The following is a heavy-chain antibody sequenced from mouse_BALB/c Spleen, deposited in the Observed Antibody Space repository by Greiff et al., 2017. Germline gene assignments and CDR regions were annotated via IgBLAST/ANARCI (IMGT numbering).Heavy chain of an antibody. J-gene: IGHJ2*01. CDR3: ARDLPWDY. CDR1: GFTFSSYG. Sequence: EVKLVESGGGLVQPGGSLKLSCAASGFTFSSYGMSWVRQTPDKRLELVATINSNGGSTYYPDSVKGRFTISRDNAKNTLYLQMSSLKSEDTAMYYCARDLPWDYWGQGTTLTVSS. V-gene: IGHV5-6-3*01. CDR2: INSNGGST.